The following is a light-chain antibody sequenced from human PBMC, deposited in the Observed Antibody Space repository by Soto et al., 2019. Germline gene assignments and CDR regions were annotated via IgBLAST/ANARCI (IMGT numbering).Light chain of an antibody. CDR2: KVS. CDR3: MQGTHWPYT. J-gene: IGKJ2*01. Sequence: DVEMTQSPLSLPVTLGQPASISCRSSHSLVYSDGNTYLNWFHQRPGQSPRRLIYKVSNRGSGVPDRCSGSGAATDFTLKISRVEAEDVGVYYCMQGTHWPYTFGQGTKLEIK. CDR1: HSLVYSDGNTY. V-gene: IGKV2-30*01.